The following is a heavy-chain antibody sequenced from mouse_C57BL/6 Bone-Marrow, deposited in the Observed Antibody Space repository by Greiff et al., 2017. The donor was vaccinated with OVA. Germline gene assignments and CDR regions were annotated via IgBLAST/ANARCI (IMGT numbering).Heavy chain of an antibody. CDR3: ARPVPGAWFAY. V-gene: IGHV1-64*01. CDR1: GYTFTSYW. CDR2: IHPNSGST. Sequence: QVQLQQPGAELVKPGASVKLSCKASGYTFTSYWMHWVQQRPGQGLEWIGMIHPNSGSTNYNEKFKSKATLTVDKSSSTAYMQLSSLTSEDSAVYYCARPVPGAWFAYWGQGTLVTVSA. J-gene: IGHJ3*01.